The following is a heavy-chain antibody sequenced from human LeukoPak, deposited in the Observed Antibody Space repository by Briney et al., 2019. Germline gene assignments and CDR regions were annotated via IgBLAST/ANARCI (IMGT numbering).Heavy chain of an antibody. V-gene: IGHV1-69*04. CDR3: ARGPHLYGDYVPYYFDY. D-gene: IGHD4-17*01. J-gene: IGHJ4*02. Sequence: SVKVSCKASGGTFSSYAISWVRQAPGQGLEWMGRIIPIFGIANYAQKFQGRVTITAGKSTSTAYMELSSLRSEDTAVYYCARGPHLYGDYVPYYFDYWGQGTLVTVSS. CDR1: GGTFSSYA. CDR2: IIPIFGIA.